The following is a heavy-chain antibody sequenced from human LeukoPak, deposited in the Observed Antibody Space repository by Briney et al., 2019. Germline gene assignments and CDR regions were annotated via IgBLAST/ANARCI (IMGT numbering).Heavy chain of an antibody. CDR1: GGSVRSATYY. CDR3: ARVYSSSWDDQDYYYYMDV. D-gene: IGHD6-13*01. Sequence: SETLSLTCTVSGGSVRSATYYWSWIRQPPGKGLEWIAYIFYSGNTNYNPSLKSRVTISVDTSKNQFPLKLNSVTAADTAIYYCARVYSSSWDDQDYYYYMDVWGKGSTVTVSS. CDR2: IFYSGNT. V-gene: IGHV4-61*01. J-gene: IGHJ6*03.